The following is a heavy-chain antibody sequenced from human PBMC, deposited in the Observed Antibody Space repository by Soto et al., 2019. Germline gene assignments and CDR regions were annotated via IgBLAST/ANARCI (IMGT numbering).Heavy chain of an antibody. CDR2: IYYSGST. D-gene: IGHD3-22*01. Sequence: SETLSLTCTVSSGSISSGGYYWSWIRQHPGKGLEWIGYIYYSGSTYYNPSLKSRVTISVDTSKNQFSLKLSSVTAADTAVYYCARDRWDYYDSSGYLDYWGQGTLVTVSS. CDR1: SGSISSGGYY. V-gene: IGHV4-31*03. CDR3: ARDRWDYYDSSGYLDY. J-gene: IGHJ4*02.